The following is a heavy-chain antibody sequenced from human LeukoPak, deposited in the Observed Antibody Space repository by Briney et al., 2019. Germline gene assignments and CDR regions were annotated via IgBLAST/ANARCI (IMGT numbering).Heavy chain of an antibody. V-gene: IGHV3-48*04. Sequence: GGSLRLSCAASGFTFSSYSMNWVRQAPGKGLEWVSYISSSSSTIYYADSVKGRFTISRDNAKNSLYLQMNSLRAEDTAVYYCARHATCYYGSGSYSFRFKGFDPWGQGTLVTVSS. J-gene: IGHJ5*02. CDR1: GFTFSSYS. CDR3: ARHATCYYGSGSYSFRFKGFDP. D-gene: IGHD3-10*01. CDR2: ISSSSSTI.